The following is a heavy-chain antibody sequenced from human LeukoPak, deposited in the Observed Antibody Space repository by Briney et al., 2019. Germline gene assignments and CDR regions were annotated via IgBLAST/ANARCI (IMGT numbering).Heavy chain of an antibody. J-gene: IGHJ4*02. Sequence: PSGTLSLTCAVSGGSVSSSNWWSWVRQPPGKGLEWIGEIYHSGSTDYNPSLKSRVTISVDKSKNQFSLNLTSVTAADTAVYFCAGAAAGATPLDYWGQGTLVTVSS. CDR3: AGAAAGATPLDY. CDR1: GGSVSSSNW. CDR2: IYHSGST. D-gene: IGHD1-26*01. V-gene: IGHV4-4*02.